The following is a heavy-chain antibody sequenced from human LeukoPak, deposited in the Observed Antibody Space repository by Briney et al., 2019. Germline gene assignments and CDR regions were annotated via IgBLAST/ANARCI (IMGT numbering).Heavy chain of an antibody. V-gene: IGHV1-46*01. Sequence: ASVKVSCKASGYTFTSYYMHWVRQAPGQGLEWMGIINPSGGSTSYAQKFQGRVTMTRDTSTSTVYMELSSLRSEDTAVYYCARDYYRGAFGGHYSYYYMDVWGKGTTVTVSS. CDR3: ARDYYRGAFGGHYSYYYMDV. J-gene: IGHJ6*03. D-gene: IGHD3-10*01. CDR1: GYTFTSYY. CDR2: INPSGGST.